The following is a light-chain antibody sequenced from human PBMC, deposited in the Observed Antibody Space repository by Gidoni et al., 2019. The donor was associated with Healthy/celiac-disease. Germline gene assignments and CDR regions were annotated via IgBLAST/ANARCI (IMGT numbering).Light chain of an antibody. Sequence: EVVLTQSPATLSLSPGEGATLSCRASQIIGNYLGWYQQKPGQAPRLLIYDASNRATGIPARFSGSGSGTDFTLTISSLAPEDFAVYYCQQRSSSLTFGGGTKVEIK. V-gene: IGKV3-11*01. CDR2: DAS. CDR1: QIIGNY. J-gene: IGKJ4*01. CDR3: QQRSSSLT.